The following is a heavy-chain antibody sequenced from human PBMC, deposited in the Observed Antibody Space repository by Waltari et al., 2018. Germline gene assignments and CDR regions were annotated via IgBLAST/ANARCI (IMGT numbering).Heavy chain of an antibody. V-gene: IGHV4-39*01. CDR1: GGSISSSSYY. Sequence: QLQLQESGPGLVKPSETLSLTCTVSGGSISSSSYYWGWIRQPPGKGLVWIGSIYYSGSTYYNPSLKSRVTISVDTSKNQFSLKLSSVTAADTAVYYCARRSVGATSPYDYWGQGTLVTVSS. CDR2: IYYSGST. CDR3: ARRSVGATSPYDY. D-gene: IGHD1-26*01. J-gene: IGHJ4*02.